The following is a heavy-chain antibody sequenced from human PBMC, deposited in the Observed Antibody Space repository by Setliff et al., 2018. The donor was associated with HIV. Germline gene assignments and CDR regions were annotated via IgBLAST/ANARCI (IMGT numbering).Heavy chain of an antibody. CDR1: GGSISTHY. Sequence: PSETLSLTCTVSGGSISTHYWNWIRQPPGKGMEWIGNIYNSGSTKYNPSLKSRVTLSVDTSKNQFSLKLSSVTAADTAVYYCARALGGGYGHAFDVWRQGTMVTVSS. CDR2: IYNSGST. CDR3: ARALGGGYGHAFDV. D-gene: IGHD5-12*01. V-gene: IGHV4-59*11. J-gene: IGHJ3*01.